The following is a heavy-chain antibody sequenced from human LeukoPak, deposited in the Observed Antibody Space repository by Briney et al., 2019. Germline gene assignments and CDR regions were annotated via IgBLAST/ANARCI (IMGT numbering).Heavy chain of an antibody. V-gene: IGHV3-30*02. CDR2: IRYDGSNK. CDR3: AKDSGSYSGAFDI. D-gene: IGHD1-26*01. CDR1: GFTFSSYG. Sequence: PGGSLRLSCAASGFTFSSYGMHWVRQAPGKGLEWVAFIRYDGSNKYYADSEKGRFTISRDNSKNTLYLQMNSLRAEDTAVYYCAKDSGSYSGAFDIWGQGTMVTVSS. J-gene: IGHJ3*02.